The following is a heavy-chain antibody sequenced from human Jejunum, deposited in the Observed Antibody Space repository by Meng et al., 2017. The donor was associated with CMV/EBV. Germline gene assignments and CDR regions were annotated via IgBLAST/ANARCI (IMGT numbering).Heavy chain of an antibody. CDR1: GFNFIDAW. V-gene: IGHV3-15*01. CDR3: AWDIANFLNK. Sequence: GFNFIDAWSDGVRHAPRKGLDMIGRRKSKGSGGTTYYAASVKYRSLISRDDSKNTVYLQMNSLEIEDTAVYYCAWDIANFLNKWGQGALVTVSS. CDR2: RKSKGSGGTT. J-gene: IGHJ4*02. D-gene: IGHD3-3*01.